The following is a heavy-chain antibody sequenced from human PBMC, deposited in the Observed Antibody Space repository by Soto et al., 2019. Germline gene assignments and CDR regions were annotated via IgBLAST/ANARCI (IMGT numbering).Heavy chain of an antibody. CDR1: GFTFSSYA. D-gene: IGHD2-2*01. CDR3: ARGPSSLTRFDY. V-gene: IGHV3-30-3*01. CDR2: ISYDGSNK. J-gene: IGHJ4*02. Sequence: PGGSLRLSCAASGFTFSSYAMHWVRQAPGKGLEWVAVISYDGSNKYYADSVKGRFTISRDNSKNTLYLQMNSLRAEDTAVYHCARGPSSLTRFDYWGQGTLVTDSS.